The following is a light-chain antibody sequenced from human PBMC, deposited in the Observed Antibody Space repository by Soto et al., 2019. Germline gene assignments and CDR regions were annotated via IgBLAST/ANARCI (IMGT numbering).Light chain of an antibody. J-gene: IGLJ3*02. V-gene: IGLV8-61*01. Sequence: QTVVTQEPSFSVSPGRTVTLTCGLSSGSVSATYFPSWYQQTPGQAPRTLIYSTNIRSSGVPDRFSGSILGNKAALTITGAQADDDSDYYCVLYMGSGIWVFGGGTKVTVL. CDR3: VLYMGSGIWV. CDR2: STN. CDR1: SGSVSATYF.